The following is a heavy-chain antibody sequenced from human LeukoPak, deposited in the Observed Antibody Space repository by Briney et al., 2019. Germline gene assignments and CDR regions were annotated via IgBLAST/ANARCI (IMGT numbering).Heavy chain of an antibody. J-gene: IGHJ3*02. Sequence: GASVKVSCKVSGYTLTELSMHWVRQAPGKGLEWMGGFDPEDGETIYAQKFQGRVTMTEDTSTDTAYMELSSLRSEDTAVYYCATIFLVQLERPGAFDIWGQGTMVTVSS. CDR2: FDPEDGET. D-gene: IGHD1-1*01. V-gene: IGHV1-24*01. CDR1: GYTLTELS. CDR3: ATIFLVQLERPGAFDI.